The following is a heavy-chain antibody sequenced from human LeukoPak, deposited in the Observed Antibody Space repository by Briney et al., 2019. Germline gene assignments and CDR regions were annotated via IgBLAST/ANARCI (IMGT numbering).Heavy chain of an antibody. Sequence: GAVKVSCKASGYTFTGYHMNWVRQAPGQGLEWMGWINPNSGGTNHAQKFQGRVTMTRDTSISTAYMELSSLRSDDTAVYYCARGGLPFYYYYMDVWGKGTTVTVSS. CDR3: ARGGLPFYYYYMDV. CDR2: INPNSGGT. V-gene: IGHV1-2*02. CDR1: GYTFTGYH. J-gene: IGHJ6*03. D-gene: IGHD2-15*01.